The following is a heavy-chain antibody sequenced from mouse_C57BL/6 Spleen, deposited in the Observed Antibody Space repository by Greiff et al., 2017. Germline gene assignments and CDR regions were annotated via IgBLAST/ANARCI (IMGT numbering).Heavy chain of an antibody. J-gene: IGHJ1*03. CDR3: ARQAHYYGSSYWYFDV. CDR2: IWSDGST. CDR1: GFSLTSYG. Sequence: VKLMESGPGLVAPSQSLSITCTVSGFSLTSYGVHWVRQPPGKGLEWLVVIWSDGSTTYNSALKSKLSISKDNSKSQVFLKMNSLQTDDTAMYYCARQAHYYGSSYWYFDVWGTGTTVTVSS. V-gene: IGHV2-6-1*01. D-gene: IGHD1-1*01.